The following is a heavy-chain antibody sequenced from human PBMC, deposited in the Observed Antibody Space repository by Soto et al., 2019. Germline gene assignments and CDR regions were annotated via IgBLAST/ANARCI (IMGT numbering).Heavy chain of an antibody. CDR3: TKDGDAYDFAFDK. Sequence: EVQLLESGGGLVQPGGSLRLSCATSGFSFSNYGMNWVRQAPGKGLEWVSGITKTGRSTFIADSVRGRFTISRDNLKNIMYLQMNSLRVDDPALYYCTKDGDAYDFAFDKWGQGTMVTVPS. CDR2: ITKTGRST. CDR1: GFSFSNYG. J-gene: IGHJ3*02. D-gene: IGHD3-3*01. V-gene: IGHV3-23*01.